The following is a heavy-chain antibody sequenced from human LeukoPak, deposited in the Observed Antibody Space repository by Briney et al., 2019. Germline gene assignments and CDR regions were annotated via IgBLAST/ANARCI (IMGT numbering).Heavy chain of an antibody. Sequence: GGSLRLSCAASGFTFSSYAMSWVRQAPGKGLEWVSAISGSGGSTYYADSVKGRFTISRDNSKNTLYLQMNSLRAEDTAVYYCAKDSLSISFVDILTGSKNYWGQGTLVTVSS. CDR3: AKDSLSISFVDILTGSKNY. V-gene: IGHV3-23*01. CDR2: ISGSGGST. D-gene: IGHD3-9*01. J-gene: IGHJ4*02. CDR1: GFTFSSYA.